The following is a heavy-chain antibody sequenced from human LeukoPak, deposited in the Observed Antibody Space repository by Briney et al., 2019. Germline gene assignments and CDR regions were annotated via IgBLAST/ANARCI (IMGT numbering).Heavy chain of an antibody. V-gene: IGHV3-49*04. J-gene: IGHJ4*02. D-gene: IGHD3-10*01. CDR1: GFTFGDYA. CDR2: IRSKAYGGTT. CDR3: TREWATMVRGVISPFDY. Sequence: GGSLRLSCTASGFTFGDYAMSWVRQAPGKGLEWVGFIRSKAYGGTTEYAASVKGRFTISRDDSKSIAYLQMNSLKTEDTAVYYCTREWATMVRGVISPFDYWGQGTLVTVSS.